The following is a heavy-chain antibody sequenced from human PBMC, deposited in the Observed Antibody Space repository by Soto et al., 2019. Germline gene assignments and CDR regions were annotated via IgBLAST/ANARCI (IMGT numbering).Heavy chain of an antibody. D-gene: IGHD2-2*01. CDR1: GGSISSYY. CDR2: IYYSGST. CDR3: ARDSPAAALDY. J-gene: IGHJ4*02. V-gene: IGHV4-59*01. Sequence: SSETLSLTCTVSGGSISSYYWSWIRQPPGKGLEWIGYIYYSGSTNYNPSLKSRVTISVDTSKNQFSLKLSSVTAADTAVYYCARDSPAAALDYWGQGTLVTVSS.